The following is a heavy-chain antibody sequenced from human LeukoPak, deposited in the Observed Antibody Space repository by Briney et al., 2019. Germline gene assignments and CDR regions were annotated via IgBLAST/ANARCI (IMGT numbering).Heavy chain of an antibody. CDR1: RFTFSSYA. D-gene: IGHD3-10*01. J-gene: IGHJ6*03. CDR3: AKTELVMNSYYYMDV. Sequence: QSGGSLRVCCAASRFTFSSYAMSWVRQAPRKGLEGVSAISGSGGSTYYADSVKGRFTISRDNSKNTLYLRMNSLRTEDTAVYYCAKTELVMNSYYYMDVWGKGTTVTVSS. V-gene: IGHV3-23*01. CDR2: ISGSGGST.